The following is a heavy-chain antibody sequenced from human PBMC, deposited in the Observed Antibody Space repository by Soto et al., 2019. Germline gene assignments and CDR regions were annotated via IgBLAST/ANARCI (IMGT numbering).Heavy chain of an antibody. CDR3: AREYCSGGSCYLFDY. Sequence: GGSLRLSCAASGFTFSSYSMNWVRQAPGKGLEWVSSISSSSSYIYYADSVKGRFTISRDNAKNSLYLQMNSLRAEDTAVYYCAREYCSGGSCYLFDYWGQGTLVTVSS. J-gene: IGHJ4*02. V-gene: IGHV3-21*01. CDR2: ISSSSSYI. CDR1: GFTFSSYS. D-gene: IGHD2-15*01.